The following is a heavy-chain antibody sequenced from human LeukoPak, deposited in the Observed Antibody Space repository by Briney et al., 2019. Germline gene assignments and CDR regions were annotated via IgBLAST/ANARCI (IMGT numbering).Heavy chain of an antibody. V-gene: IGHV3-23*01. CDR3: AKDRYGYYGMDV. CDR1: GFTFSSYA. D-gene: IGHD4-17*01. CDR2: ISGSGGNT. J-gene: IGHJ6*02. Sequence: GGSLRLSCAASGFTFSSYAMSWVRQAPGKGLEWVSAISGSGGNTYYADSVKGRFTVPRDNSKNTLYLQMNSLRAEDTAVYYCAKDRYGYYGMDVWGQGTTVTVSS.